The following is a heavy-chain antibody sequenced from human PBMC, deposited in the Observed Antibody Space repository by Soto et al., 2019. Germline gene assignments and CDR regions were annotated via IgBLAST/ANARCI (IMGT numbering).Heavy chain of an antibody. CDR1: GYTFTSMG. D-gene: IGHD1-26*01. J-gene: IGHJ4*02. Sequence: SVKVSCKTSGYTFTSMGISWVRQAPGQGLEWMGWINSYNGDTKYGQNLQGRITMATDTSTGTAYMELRSLTSDDSATYYCERDGNHVGPDYWSQGTRVTVSS. CDR2: INSYNGDT. V-gene: IGHV1-18*01. CDR3: ERDGNHVGPDY.